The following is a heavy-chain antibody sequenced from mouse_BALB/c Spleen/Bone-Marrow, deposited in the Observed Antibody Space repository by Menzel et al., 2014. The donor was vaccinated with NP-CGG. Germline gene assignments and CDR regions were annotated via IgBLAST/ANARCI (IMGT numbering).Heavy chain of an antibody. CDR3: ARDVGNYVRFAY. V-gene: IGHV7-3*02. Sequence: EVKLQESGGGLVQPGGSLRLSCATSGFTFTDYYMSWVRPPPGKALEWLGFIRNKANGYTTEYSASVKGRFTISRDNSQSILYLQMNTLRAEDSATYYCARDVGNYVRFAYWGQGTLVTVSA. J-gene: IGHJ3*01. CDR2: IRNKANGYTT. D-gene: IGHD2-1*01. CDR1: GFTFTDYY.